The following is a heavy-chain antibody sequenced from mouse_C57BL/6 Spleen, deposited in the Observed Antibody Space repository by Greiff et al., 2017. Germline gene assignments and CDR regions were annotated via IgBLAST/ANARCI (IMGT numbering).Heavy chain of an antibody. CDR3: AIGDYDYFFAY. Sequence: QVQLQQSGAELVKPGASVKVSCKASGYTFTSYWMHWVKQRPGQGLEWIGRINPSDSDTNYNQKFKGKATLTVDKSSSTAYMQLSSLTSEDSAVYYCAIGDYDYFFAYWGQGTLVTVSA. D-gene: IGHD2-4*01. J-gene: IGHJ3*01. CDR1: GYTFTSYW. V-gene: IGHV1-74*01. CDR2: INPSDSDT.